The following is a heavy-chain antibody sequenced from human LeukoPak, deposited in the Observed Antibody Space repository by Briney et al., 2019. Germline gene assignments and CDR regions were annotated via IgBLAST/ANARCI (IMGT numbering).Heavy chain of an antibody. D-gene: IGHD1-7*01. V-gene: IGHV4-4*02. CDR3: AKWYSVGWNYYFDL. Sequence: RASETLSLTCAVSGASISTTDWWSWVRQPPGKGLEWIGEISHSGTTNYNPSLKSRVTISTDKSKNQFSLKMDSMTAADTAVYYCAKWYSVGWNYYFDLWGRGTLVTVSS. CDR1: GASISTTDW. CDR2: ISHSGTT. J-gene: IGHJ2*01.